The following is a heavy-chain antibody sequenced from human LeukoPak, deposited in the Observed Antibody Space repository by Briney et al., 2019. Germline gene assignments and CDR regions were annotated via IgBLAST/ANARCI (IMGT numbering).Heavy chain of an antibody. CDR3: ARDPQFSGNY. J-gene: IGHJ4*02. V-gene: IGHV3-7*01. CDR2: IKQDGSEK. Sequence: PGGSLRLSCAASGFTFSSYWMSWVRQAPGKGLAWVANIKQDGSEKYYLDSVKGRFTISRDNAKNSLYLQMNSLRVEDSAIYYCARDPQFSGNYWGQGTPVTVSS. CDR1: GFTFSSYW. D-gene: IGHD1-26*01.